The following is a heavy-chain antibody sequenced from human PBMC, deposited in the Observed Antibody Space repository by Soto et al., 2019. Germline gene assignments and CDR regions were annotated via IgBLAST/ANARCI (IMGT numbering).Heavy chain of an antibody. CDR2: IFHTGSR. CDR1: GGSINSAAYY. D-gene: IGHD3-9*01. CDR3: ARVRDFYLIRGHPEVCYFDI. Sequence: PSETLSLTCSVSGGSINSAAYYWSWVRQRPGRGLEWIGYIFHTGSRYYTASPKTRLTISVDTSKNQFSLKLDSVTAADTAVYYCARVRDFYLIRGHPEVCYFDIGGPAPRVPVSS. J-gene: IGHJ1*01. V-gene: IGHV4-31*03.